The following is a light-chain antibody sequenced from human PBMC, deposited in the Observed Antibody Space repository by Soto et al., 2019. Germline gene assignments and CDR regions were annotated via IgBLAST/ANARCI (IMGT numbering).Light chain of an antibody. CDR2: SSS. CDR3: QQYSKWPSYT. J-gene: IGKJ2*01. V-gene: IGKV3-15*01. Sequence: EIVMTQSPATLSVSPGERAALSCRASQSVSTNLAWYQQKPGQAPRLLIYSSSTRATNIPARFSGSGSGTEFTLTISSLQSEDFAVYYCQQYSKWPSYTFGQGTRWISN. CDR1: QSVSTN.